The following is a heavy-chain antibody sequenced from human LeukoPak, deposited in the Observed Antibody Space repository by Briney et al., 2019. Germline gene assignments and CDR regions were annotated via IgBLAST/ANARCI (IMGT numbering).Heavy chain of an antibody. Sequence: HGESLRISCKGSGYSFTSYWIGWVRQLPGKGLEWMGISYPGDSDTRYSPSSQGQVTISAVKSISTAYLQWSSLKASHTAMYYCARLVPRGYGMDAWGQGTTVTVSS. V-gene: IGHV5-51*01. CDR3: ARLVPRGYGMDA. CDR2: SYPGDSDT. D-gene: IGHD2-2*01. J-gene: IGHJ6*02. CDR1: GYSFTSYW.